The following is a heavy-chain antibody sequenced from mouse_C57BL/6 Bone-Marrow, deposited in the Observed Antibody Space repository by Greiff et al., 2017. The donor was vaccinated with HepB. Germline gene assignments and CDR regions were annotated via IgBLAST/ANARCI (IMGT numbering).Heavy chain of an antibody. J-gene: IGHJ1*03. CDR3: ARQGSSYWYFDV. Sequence: EVQVVESGGGLVQPGGSLKLSCAASGFTFSDYGMAWVRQAPRKGPEWVAFISNLAYSIYYADTVTGRFTISRENAKNTLYLEMSSLRSEDTAMYYCARQGSSYWYFDVWGTGTTVTVSS. V-gene: IGHV5-15*01. D-gene: IGHD1-1*01. CDR2: ISNLAYSI. CDR1: GFTFSDYG.